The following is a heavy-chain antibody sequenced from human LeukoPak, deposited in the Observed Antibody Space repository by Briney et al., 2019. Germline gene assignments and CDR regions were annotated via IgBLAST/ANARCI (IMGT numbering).Heavy chain of an antibody. CDR2: IYSGGST. J-gene: IGHJ4*02. Sequence: GGSLRLSCAASGFTVSSNYMSWVRQAPGKGLEWVSVIYSGGSTYYADSVKGRFTISRDNSKNTLYLQMNSLRSDDTAVYYCAGELGEHAFGYWGQGTLVTVSS. D-gene: IGHD3-16*01. CDR3: AGELGEHAFGY. CDR1: GFTVSSNY. V-gene: IGHV3-53*05.